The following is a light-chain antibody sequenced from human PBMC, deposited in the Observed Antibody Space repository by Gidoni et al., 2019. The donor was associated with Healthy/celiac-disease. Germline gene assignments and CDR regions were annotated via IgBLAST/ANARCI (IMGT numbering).Light chain of an antibody. V-gene: IGKV2-30*02. CDR2: RIS. CDR1: RSLVHSDGNTF. CDR3: MQGTHWPPYT. Sequence: DVVMTQSPLSLTVTLGQPASSSCRSSRSLVHSDGNTFLTWFHQRPGQSPRRLIYRISNRDSGVPDRFSGSGSGTDFTLKISRVEAEDVGVYYCMQGTHWPPYTFGQGTKLEIK. J-gene: IGKJ2*01.